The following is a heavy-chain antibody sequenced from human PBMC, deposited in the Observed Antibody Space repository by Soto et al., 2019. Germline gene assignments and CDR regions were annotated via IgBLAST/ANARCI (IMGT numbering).Heavy chain of an antibody. CDR1: GGTFSTSS. D-gene: IGHD4-17*01. J-gene: IGHJ3*02. CDR2: ILPIFGTA. Sequence: QVQLVQSGAEVKKPGSSVKVSCKASGGTFSTSSINWVRQAPGQRPEWMGNILPIFGTADYAQKFQDRVTITADKSTNTAYMELRSLFAEDTAVYYGARGHEYGGNSDACDMWGQGTVVTVSS. CDR3: ARGHEYGGNSDACDM. V-gene: IGHV1-69*06.